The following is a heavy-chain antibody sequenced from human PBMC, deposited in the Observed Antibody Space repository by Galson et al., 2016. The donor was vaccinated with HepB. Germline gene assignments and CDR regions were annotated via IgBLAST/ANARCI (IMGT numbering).Heavy chain of an antibody. D-gene: IGHD3-3*01. J-gene: IGHJ6*02. Sequence: SLRLSCAASGFTFSSYAMSWVRQAPGKGLEWVSDISGSGGSTYYADSVKGRFTTSRDNSKNTLHLQMNSLRAEDTAVYYCAKDLGFLEWFFFDSDYYCGMGVWGQGTTVTVSS. CDR2: ISGSGGST. V-gene: IGHV3-23*01. CDR1: GFTFSSYA. CDR3: AKDLGFLEWFFFDSDYYCGMGV.